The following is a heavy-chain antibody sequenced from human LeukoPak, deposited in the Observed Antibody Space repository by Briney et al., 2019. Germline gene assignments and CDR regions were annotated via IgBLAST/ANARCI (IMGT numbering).Heavy chain of an antibody. J-gene: IGHJ3*02. V-gene: IGHV3-30-3*01. CDR1: GFTFSSYA. D-gene: IGHD4-23*01. CDR3: AREYGGNSAGAFDI. Sequence: PGGSLRLSCAASGFTFSSYAMSWVRQAPGKGLEWVAVISYDGSNKYYADSVKGRFTISRDNSKNTLYLQMNSLRAEDTAVYYCAREYGGNSAGAFDIWGQGTMVTVSS. CDR2: ISYDGSNK.